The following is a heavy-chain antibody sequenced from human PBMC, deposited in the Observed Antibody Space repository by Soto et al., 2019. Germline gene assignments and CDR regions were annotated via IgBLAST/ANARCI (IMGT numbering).Heavy chain of an antibody. CDR3: ARESVLQQLAYYFDY. J-gene: IGHJ4*02. CDR1: GDSVSSSSVA. Sequence: QVQLQQSGPGLVKPSQTLSLTCAISGDSVSSSSVAWNWIMQSPSRGLEWLGRTYYRSKWYNDYAVYVKSRIPIKPDTSKNQFSLPLNSVTPEDTAVYYCARESVLQQLAYYFDYWGQGTLVTVSS. D-gene: IGHD6-13*01. CDR2: TYYRSKWYN. V-gene: IGHV6-1*01.